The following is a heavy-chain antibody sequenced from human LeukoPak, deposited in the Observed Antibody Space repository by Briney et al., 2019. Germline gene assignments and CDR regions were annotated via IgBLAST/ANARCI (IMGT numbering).Heavy chain of an antibody. V-gene: IGHV1-2*02. D-gene: IGHD3-10*01. CDR1: GYTFTGYY. CDR2: INPNSGGT. Sequence: ASVKVSCKASGYTFTGYYMHWVRQAPGQGLEWKGWINPNSGGTNYAQKFQGRVTMTRDTSISTAYMELSRLRSDDTAVYYCARDLAMSGSGSYYFPFDYWGQGTLVTVSS. J-gene: IGHJ4*02. CDR3: ARDLAMSGSGSYYFPFDY.